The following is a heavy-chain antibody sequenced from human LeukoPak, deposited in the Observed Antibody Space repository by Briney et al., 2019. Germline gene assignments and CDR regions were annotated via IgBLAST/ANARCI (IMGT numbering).Heavy chain of an antibody. CDR3: ASWTPYYYDTGY. V-gene: IGHV3-74*01. J-gene: IGHJ4*02. CDR2: INSDGSST. CDR1: GFTFSSYW. D-gene: IGHD3-22*01. Sequence: QTGGSLRLSCAASGFTFSSYWMHRVRQAPGKGLVWVSRINSDGSSTSYADSVKGRFTISRDNAKNTLYLQMNSLRAEDTAVYYCASWTPYYYDTGYWGQGTLVTVSS.